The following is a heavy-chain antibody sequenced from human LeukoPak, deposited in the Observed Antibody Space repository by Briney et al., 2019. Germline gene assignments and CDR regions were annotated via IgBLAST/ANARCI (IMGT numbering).Heavy chain of an antibody. CDR3: AKGSGSCQYYYYGMDV. Sequence: GGSLRLSCAASGFTFSTYWMTWVRQAPGKGLEWVANIKQDGSEKYYVDSVEGRFTISRDNAQNSLFLLMDSLRAEDTAVYYCAKGSGSCQYYYYGMDVWGQGTTVTVSS. D-gene: IGHD3-10*01. J-gene: IGHJ6*02. V-gene: IGHV3-7*01. CDR1: GFTFSTYW. CDR2: IKQDGSEK.